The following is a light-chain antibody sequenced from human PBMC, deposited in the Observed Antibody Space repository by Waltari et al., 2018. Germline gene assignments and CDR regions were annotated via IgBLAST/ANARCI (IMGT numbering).Light chain of an antibody. CDR1: SSHIGGHSP. Sequence: QSALSQPASVSGSPGQSIPLSCTGTSSHIGGHSPVSWYQQPPGKAPKLMIYDVRNRPSGVSYRFSGSKSANTASLTISGLQAEDEADYYCSSYTDSFTVVFGGGTRLTVL. V-gene: IGLV2-14*03. J-gene: IGLJ3*02. CDR2: DVR. CDR3: SSYTDSFTVV.